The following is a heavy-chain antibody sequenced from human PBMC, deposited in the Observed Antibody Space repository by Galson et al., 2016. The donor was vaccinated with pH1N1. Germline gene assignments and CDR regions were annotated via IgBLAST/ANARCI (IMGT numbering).Heavy chain of an antibody. CDR3: ARGGYWVY. V-gene: IGHV1-46*01. CDR1: GYTFTTQY. Sequence: SVKVSCKASGYTFTTQYVNWVRQAPGQGLEWLGVIDPSGGSTTYAQKFQGRVTVTVDTSTSTVYMELSSLRSDDTAMYYCARGGYWVYWGQGTLVTV. D-gene: IGHD3-22*01. J-gene: IGHJ4*02. CDR2: IDPSGGST.